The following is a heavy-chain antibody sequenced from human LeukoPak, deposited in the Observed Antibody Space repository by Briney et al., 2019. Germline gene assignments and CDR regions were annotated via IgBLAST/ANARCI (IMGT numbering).Heavy chain of an antibody. V-gene: IGHV3-53*01. Sequence: GSLRLSCAASGLTGSHNYVSWVRQAPGKGLEWVSAIHTSGDTCYADSVKGRFTISRDTSKNTLHLQINSLRVEDTAVYYCIVFGDSNHWGQGTLVTVSS. D-gene: IGHD4-17*01. J-gene: IGHJ5*02. CDR3: IVFGDSNH. CDR2: IHTSGDT. CDR1: GLTGSHNY.